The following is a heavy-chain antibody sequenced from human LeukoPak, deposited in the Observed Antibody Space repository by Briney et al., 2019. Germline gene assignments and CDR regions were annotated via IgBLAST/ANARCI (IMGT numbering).Heavy chain of an antibody. CDR1: GFTFSNYA. V-gene: IGHV3-23*01. D-gene: IGHD2-15*01. CDR3: ARDRGSSCHDY. Sequence: GGSLRLSCAASGFTFSNYAMSWVRQAPGKGLEWVSAISASGGNTYYADSVKGRFTISRDNSKNSLYLQMNSLRAEDTAVYYCARDRGSSCHDYWGQGTLVTVSS. J-gene: IGHJ4*02. CDR2: ISASGGNT.